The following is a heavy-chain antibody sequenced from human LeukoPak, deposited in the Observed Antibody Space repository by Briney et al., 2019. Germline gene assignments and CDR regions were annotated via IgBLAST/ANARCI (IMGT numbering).Heavy chain of an antibody. CDR2: ISHDGSNK. CDR1: RFNLSSYG. V-gene: IGHV3-30*18. J-gene: IGHJ3*02. CDR3: TKGWASSSWYDAFDI. Sequence: GGALRLSCAASRFNLSSYGMHGGRQAPGKGLEWVAVISHDGSNKYYADSVKSRFTISRDNSKNTLYLNMNRLRAEDTAVYYCTKGWASSSWYDAFDIWGQGTMVTVSS. D-gene: IGHD6-13*01.